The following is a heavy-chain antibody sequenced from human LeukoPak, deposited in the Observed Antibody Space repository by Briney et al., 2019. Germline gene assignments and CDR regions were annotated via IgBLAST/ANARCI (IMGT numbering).Heavy chain of an antibody. J-gene: IGHJ4*02. CDR1: GFTFSSYG. CDR2: ISYDGSNK. V-gene: IGHV3-30*03. Sequence: GGSLRLSCAASGFTFSSYGMHWVRQAPGKGLEWVAVISYDGSNKYYADSVKGRFTISRDNSKNTLYLQMNSLRAEDTAVYYCARARLITTGKDYWGQGTLVTVSS. CDR3: ARARLITTGKDY. D-gene: IGHD3-22*01.